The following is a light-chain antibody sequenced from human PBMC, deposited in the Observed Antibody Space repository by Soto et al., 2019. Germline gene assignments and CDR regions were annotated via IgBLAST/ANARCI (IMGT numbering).Light chain of an antibody. CDR3: HHYSSYPWT. CDR2: DAS. V-gene: IGKV1-5*01. Sequence: DIHMTQTPSTLSASVGDRVTIACRATQSISSWLAWYQQTPGKAPKLLIYDASNLESGVPSRFSGSGSGTEFTLTISSLQPDDFATYYCHHYSSYPWTFGQGTQV. J-gene: IGKJ1*01. CDR1: QSISSW.